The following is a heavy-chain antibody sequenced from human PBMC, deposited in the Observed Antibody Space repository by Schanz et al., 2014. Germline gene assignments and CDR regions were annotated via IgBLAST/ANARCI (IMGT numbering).Heavy chain of an antibody. Sequence: EVQLVESGGGLVQPGGSLRLSCAASGFTLSNSDMHWVRQGTGKGLEWVSTIGYLGDTYYPDSVKGRFTVSRDNARNSLYLHMNTLGAEDTAVYYCARGTDWNLHYWGQGALVTVSS. CDR1: GFTLSNSD. CDR3: ARGTDWNLHY. J-gene: IGHJ4*02. V-gene: IGHV3-13*01. CDR2: IGYLGDT. D-gene: IGHD1-1*01.